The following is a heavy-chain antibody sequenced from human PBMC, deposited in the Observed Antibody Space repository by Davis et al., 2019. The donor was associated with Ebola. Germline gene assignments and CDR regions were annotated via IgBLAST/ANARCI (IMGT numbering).Heavy chain of an antibody. CDR1: GYSFKNYA. D-gene: IGHD3-10*01. Sequence: AASVKVSCKASGYSFKNYAINWVRQATGQGLEWVGWMNPKSANTGYAEKFQGRVTMTRNTSISIAYMELSSLRSEDTAVYYCARGRGRFGELIKNWFDPWGQGTLVTVSS. J-gene: IGHJ5*02. V-gene: IGHV1-8*02. CDR3: ARGRGRFGELIKNWFDP. CDR2: MNPKSANT.